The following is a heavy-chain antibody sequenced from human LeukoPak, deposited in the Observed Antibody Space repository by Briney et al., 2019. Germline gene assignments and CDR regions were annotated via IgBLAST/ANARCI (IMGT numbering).Heavy chain of an antibody. CDR3: AIFNRKLRYFDWLSPYYYYYMDV. J-gene: IGHJ6*03. V-gene: IGHV1-69*01. CDR1: GGTFSSYT. CDR2: IIPIFGTA. Sequence: SVTVSCKASGGTFSSYTISWVRQAPGQGLEWMGGIIPIFGTANYGQKFQGRVTITADESTSTAYMELSSLRSEDTAVYYCAIFNRKLRYFDWLSPYYYYYMDVWGKGTTVTVSS. D-gene: IGHD3-9*01.